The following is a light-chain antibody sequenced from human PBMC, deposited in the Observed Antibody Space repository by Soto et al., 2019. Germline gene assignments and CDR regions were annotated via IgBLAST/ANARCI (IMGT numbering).Light chain of an antibody. CDR3: QQRGDWPRT. J-gene: IGKJ1*01. CDR2: DAS. Sequence: EIVLTQSPATLSLSPGDRATLSCRASQSVNNYLGWYQQQPGQPPRLLIYDASKRATGVPARFSGSGSGTDFTLTISSLEPGDFAVYYCQQRGDWPRTFGQVTKVEIK. V-gene: IGKV3-11*01. CDR1: QSVNNY.